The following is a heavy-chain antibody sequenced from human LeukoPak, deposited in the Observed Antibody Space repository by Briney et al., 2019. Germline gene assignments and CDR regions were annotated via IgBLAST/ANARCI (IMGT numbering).Heavy chain of an antibody. D-gene: IGHD2-15*01. CDR2: IKQDGSEK. V-gene: IGHV3-7*03. J-gene: IGHJ4*02. CDR1: GFTFSSYW. CDR3: AKETTWSYCSGGSCYSGY. Sequence: GGSLRLSCAASGFTFSSYWMSWVRQAPGKGLEWVANIKQDGSEKYYVDSVKGRFTISRDNSKNTLYLQMNSLRAEDTAVYYCAKETTWSYCSGGSCYSGYWGQGTLVTVSS.